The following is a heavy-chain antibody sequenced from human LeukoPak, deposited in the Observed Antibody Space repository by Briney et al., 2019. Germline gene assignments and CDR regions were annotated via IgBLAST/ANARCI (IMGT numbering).Heavy chain of an antibody. CDR2: IVPILGTA. D-gene: IGHD6-13*01. CDR3: ARVPQGSSWPYYFDY. CDR1: GGTFSSYA. J-gene: IGHJ4*02. V-gene: IGHV1-69*04. Sequence: SVKVSCTASGGTFSSYAISWVRQAPGQGLEWVGRIVPILGTANYAQNFQGRVTITADRSTTTAYMELSSLRSEDTAVYYCARVPQGSSWPYYFDYWGQGTLVTVSS.